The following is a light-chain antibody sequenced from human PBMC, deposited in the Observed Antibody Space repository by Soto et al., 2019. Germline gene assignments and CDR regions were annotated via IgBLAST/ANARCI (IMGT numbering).Light chain of an antibody. Sequence: ELVLTQSPATLSLSPGERATLSCRASQSVSSYLAWYQQKPGQATRPLIYDTSNRATGIPARFSGSGSGTDFTLTISSLEPEDFAVYYCQQRSNWPPITFGQGTRLEIK. CDR1: QSVSSY. V-gene: IGKV3-11*01. J-gene: IGKJ5*01. CDR2: DTS. CDR3: QQRSNWPPIT.